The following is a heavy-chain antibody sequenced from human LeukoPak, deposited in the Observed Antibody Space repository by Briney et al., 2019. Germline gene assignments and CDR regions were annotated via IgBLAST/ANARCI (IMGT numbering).Heavy chain of an antibody. V-gene: IGHV3-23*01. Sequence: GRSLRLSCAASGFTFSSYAMSWVRQAPGKGLEWVSAISGSGGSTYYADSVKGRFTISRDNSKNTLYLQMNSLRAEDTAVYYCAKSGPEVPAQALYYFDYWGQGTLVTVSS. CDR1: GFTFSSYA. CDR2: ISGSGGST. J-gene: IGHJ4*02. D-gene: IGHD2-2*01. CDR3: AKSGPEVPAQALYYFDY.